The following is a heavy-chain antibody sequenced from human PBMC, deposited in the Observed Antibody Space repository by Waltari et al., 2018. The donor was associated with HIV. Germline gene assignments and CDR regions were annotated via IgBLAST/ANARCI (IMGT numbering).Heavy chain of an antibody. Sequence: QVQLVQSGAEVQNPVSSVKVSCQASERNFSSYAISWVRQAPGQGLEWMGGIIPICVTGKYAQKCQCRVTITADESTSTAYMELRSLRSEDTAVYYCARDQVRQQLVIRHDAVDIWGQGTMVTVSS. CDR1: ERNFSSYA. V-gene: IGHV1-69*01. CDR2: IIPICVTG. D-gene: IGHD6-13*01. J-gene: IGHJ3*02. CDR3: ARDQVRQQLVIRHDAVDI.